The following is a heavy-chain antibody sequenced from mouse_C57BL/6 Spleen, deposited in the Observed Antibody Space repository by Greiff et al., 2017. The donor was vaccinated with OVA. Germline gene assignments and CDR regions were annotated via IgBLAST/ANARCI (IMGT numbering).Heavy chain of an antibody. D-gene: IGHD2-5*01. CDR2: IDPEDGDT. V-gene: IGHV14-1*01. J-gene: IGHJ3*01. CDR1: GFNIKDYY. Sequence: VQLQQSGAELVRPGASVKLSCTASGFNIKDYYMHWVKQRPEQGLEWIGRIDPEDGDTEYAPKFQGKATMTADTSSNTAYLQLSSLTSEYTAVYYCTRDYYSNSWFAYWGQGTLVTVSA. CDR3: TRDYYSNSWFAY.